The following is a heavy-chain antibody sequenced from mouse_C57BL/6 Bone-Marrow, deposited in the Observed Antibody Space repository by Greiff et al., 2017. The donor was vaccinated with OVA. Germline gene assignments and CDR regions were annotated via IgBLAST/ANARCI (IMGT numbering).Heavy chain of an antibody. D-gene: IGHD1-1*01. CDR3: ARRLGYGSSYWYFDV. CDR2: INPGSGGT. Sequence: VQLQQSGAELVRPGTSVKVSCKASGYAFTNYLIEWVKQRPGQGLEWIGVINPGSGGTNYNEKFKGKATLTADKSSSTAYMQLSSLTSEDSAVYFCARRLGYGSSYWYFDVWGTGTTVTVSS. V-gene: IGHV1-54*01. J-gene: IGHJ1*03. CDR1: GYAFTNYL.